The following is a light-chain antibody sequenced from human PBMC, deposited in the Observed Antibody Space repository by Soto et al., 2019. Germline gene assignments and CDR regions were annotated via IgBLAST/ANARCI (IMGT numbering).Light chain of an antibody. V-gene: IGLV2-14*01. Sequence: QSALTQPASVPGSPGQSITISCTGTSSDVGGYNYVSWYQQHPGKAPKLMICDVSNRPSGVSNRFSGSKSGNTASLTISGLQAEDEADYYCSSYTSSSTLVVFGGGTKLTVL. J-gene: IGLJ2*01. CDR1: SSDVGGYNY. CDR3: SSYTSSSTLVV. CDR2: DVS.